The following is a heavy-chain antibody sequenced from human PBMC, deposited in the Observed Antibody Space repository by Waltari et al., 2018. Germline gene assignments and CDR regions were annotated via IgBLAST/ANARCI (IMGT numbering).Heavy chain of an antibody. CDR1: GGSISSYY. CDR2: IYYSGST. V-gene: IGHV4-59*01. D-gene: IGHD7-27*01. Sequence: QVQLQESGPGLVKPSETLSLTCTVSGGSISSYYWCWIRQPPGKGLEWIGYIYYSGSTNYNLSLKSPGTISVDTSKNQFTLKLSYVTAADTAVYYCARSWGTPQNWFDPWGQGTLVTVSS. J-gene: IGHJ5*02. CDR3: ARSWGTPQNWFDP.